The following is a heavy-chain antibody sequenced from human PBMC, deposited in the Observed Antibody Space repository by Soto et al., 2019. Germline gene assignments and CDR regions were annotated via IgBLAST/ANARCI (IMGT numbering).Heavy chain of an antibody. D-gene: IGHD6-13*01. V-gene: IGHV1-2*04. CDR2: ISPNSGGT. CDR3: ARGLPAGYSSSWFEY. CDR1: GYTFTGYY. J-gene: IGHJ4*02. Sequence: VASMKVSCKASGYTFTGYYMYWVRQAPGQGLEWMGWISPNSGGTNYAQKFQGWVTMTRDTSISTAYMELKRLRSDDTAVYYCARGLPAGYSSSWFEYWGQGTLVTVSS.